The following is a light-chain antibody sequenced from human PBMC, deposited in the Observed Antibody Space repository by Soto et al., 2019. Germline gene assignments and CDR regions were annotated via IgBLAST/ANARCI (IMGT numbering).Light chain of an antibody. V-gene: IGKV3-20*01. CDR3: QQYDSSSWT. CDR2: GAS. Sequence: EIVLTQSPGTLSLSAGERATLSCRASQSVSSSYLAWYQQRPGQAPRLLISGASRRATGIPDRFSGSGSGTEFTLTISRLESEDVAVYYCQQYDSSSWTFGQGTKVEIK. J-gene: IGKJ1*01. CDR1: QSVSSSY.